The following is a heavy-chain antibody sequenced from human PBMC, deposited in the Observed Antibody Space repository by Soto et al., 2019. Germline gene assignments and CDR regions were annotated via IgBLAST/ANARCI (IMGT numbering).Heavy chain of an antibody. V-gene: IGHV3-15*01. J-gene: IGHJ4*02. CDR2: IKSKSEGATI. Sequence: PGGSLRLSCAVSGFTLSNAWMSRVRYTPGKGLKWVGRIKSKSEGATIDYAAPVKCRFTISRDDSKNTLYLQMISQETEDTAVYYCTTDPGGRVTAREVPDYWGQGTLVTVSS. CDR1: GFTLSNAW. D-gene: IGHD6-6*01. CDR3: TTDPGGRVTAREVPDY.